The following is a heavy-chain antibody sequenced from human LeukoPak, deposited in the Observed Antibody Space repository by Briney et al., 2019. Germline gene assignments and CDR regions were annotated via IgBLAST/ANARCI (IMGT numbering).Heavy chain of an antibody. J-gene: IGHJ4*02. D-gene: IGHD4-17*01. CDR3: ASVYGDYPSSY. V-gene: IGHV4-4*07. CDR2: IYTSGST. CDR1: GGSISSYY. Sequence: SETLSLTCTVSGGSISSYYLSWIRQPAGKGLEWIGRIYTSGSTNYNPSLKSRVTMSVDTSKNQFSLKLSSVTAADTAVYYCASVYGDYPSSYWGQASLVTVSS.